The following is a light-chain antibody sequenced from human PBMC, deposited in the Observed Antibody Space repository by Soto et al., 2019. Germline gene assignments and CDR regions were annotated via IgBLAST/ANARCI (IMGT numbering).Light chain of an antibody. CDR3: QQYNDDQYA. CDR2: KAT. J-gene: IGKJ2*01. CDR1: QSIATW. V-gene: IGKV1-5*03. Sequence: DIEMTQSTSTLSASVGDTVTITCRASQSIATWLAWYQQKPEKAPKLLIYKATNVQSGVPSRFSGSGSGTEFSLTMSSLRTEDFAIEYGQQYNDDQYAFGQGTTLEIK.